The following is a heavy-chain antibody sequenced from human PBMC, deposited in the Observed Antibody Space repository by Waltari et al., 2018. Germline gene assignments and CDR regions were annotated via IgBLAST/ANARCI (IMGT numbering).Heavy chain of an antibody. Sequence: QVQLVQSGAEVKKPGSSVKVSCKASGGPFSSYAMHAVRQAPGQRVELMGWINAGNGNTKYSQKFQGRVTITRDTSASTAYMELSSLRSEDTAVYYCARCRGIQSGWPLGYWGQGTLVTVSS. CDR3: ARCRGIQSGWPLGY. D-gene: IGHD6-19*01. CDR2: INAGNGNT. V-gene: IGHV1-3*01. CDR1: GGPFSSYA. J-gene: IGHJ4*02.